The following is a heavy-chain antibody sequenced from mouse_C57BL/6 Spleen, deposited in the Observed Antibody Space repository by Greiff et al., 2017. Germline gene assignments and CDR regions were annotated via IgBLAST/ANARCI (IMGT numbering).Heavy chain of an antibody. CDR2: IHPNSGRT. CDR1: GYTFTSYW. V-gene: IGHV1-64*01. CDR3: ARYYGSFDY. J-gene: IGHJ2*01. D-gene: IGHD1-1*01. Sequence: QVQLQQPGAELVKPGASVKLSCKASGYTFTSYWMHWVKQRPGQGLEWIGMIHPNSGRTNYNEKFKSKATLTVDKSSSTAYMQLSSLTSEDSAVYYCARYYGSFDYWGQGTTLTVSS.